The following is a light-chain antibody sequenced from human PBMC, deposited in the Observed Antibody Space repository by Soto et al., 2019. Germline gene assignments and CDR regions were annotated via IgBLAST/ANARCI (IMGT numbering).Light chain of an antibody. CDR3: ATWDDSLSNYV. J-gene: IGLJ1*01. V-gene: IGLV1-47*01. CDR2: MNN. Sequence: SVVTQPRKECGTPGQMVTISCSGRSSNIGSNYVYWYQHLTGTAPKLLIYMNNQRPSGVPDRFSGYKSGTSASLDISGLRSEDEADYYCATWDDSLSNYVFGTGPKVTVL. CDR1: SSNIGSNY.